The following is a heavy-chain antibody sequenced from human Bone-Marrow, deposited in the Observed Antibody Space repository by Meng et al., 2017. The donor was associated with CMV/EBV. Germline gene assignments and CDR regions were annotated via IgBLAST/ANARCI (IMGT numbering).Heavy chain of an antibody. CDR2: IYYSGST. J-gene: IGHJ4*02. CDR1: GGSVSSGSYY. V-gene: IGHV4-61*01. Sequence: SETLSLTCTVSGGSVSSGSYYWSWIRQPPGKGLEWIGYIYYSGSTNNNPSLKSRVTISVDTSQNQFSLKLSSVTAADTAVYYCVRQDIVVVPAAMYYWGQGTLVTSPQ. CDR3: VRQDIVVVPAAMYY. D-gene: IGHD2-2*01.